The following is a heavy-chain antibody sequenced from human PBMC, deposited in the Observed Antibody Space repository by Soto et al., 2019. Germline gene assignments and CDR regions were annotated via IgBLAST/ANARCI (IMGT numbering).Heavy chain of an antibody. D-gene: IGHD6-13*01. CDR2: ISSSGSTI. Sequence: SGGSLRLSCAASGFTFSSYEMNWVRQAPGKGLEWVSYISSSGSTIYYADSVKGRFTISRDNAKNSLYLQMNSLRAEDTAVYYCARRRSDSWQQLVLSHPLGHYGMDVWGQGTTVTVSS. CDR1: GFTFSSYE. J-gene: IGHJ6*02. CDR3: ARRRSDSWQQLVLSHPLGHYGMDV. V-gene: IGHV3-48*03.